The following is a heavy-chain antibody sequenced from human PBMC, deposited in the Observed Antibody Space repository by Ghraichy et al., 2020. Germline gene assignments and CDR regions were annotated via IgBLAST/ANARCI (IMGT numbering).Heavy chain of an antibody. CDR1: GFNFSSYD. J-gene: IGHJ5*02. CDR2: IISTSRTI. CDR3: ARDPTTVGTPNWFDP. V-gene: IGHV3-48*02. D-gene: IGHD4-23*01. Sequence: GGSLRLSCVASGFNFSSYDMNWVRQAPGKGLEWISYIISTSRTIYYADSVEGRFTISRDNAKNSLYLQMNSLRDEDTALYHCARDPTTVGTPNWFDPWCQGTLVTVSS.